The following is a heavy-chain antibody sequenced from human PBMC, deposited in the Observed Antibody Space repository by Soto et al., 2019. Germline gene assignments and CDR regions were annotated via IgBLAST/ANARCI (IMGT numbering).Heavy chain of an antibody. CDR3: AKDRYFDSYYFDY. D-gene: IGHD3-9*01. Sequence: ASVKVSCKASGYTFTGHYIHWVRQAPEQGPEWMGEIGPESGATRYAQRFQGRVTMTRDMSITTVYMELNSLTTEDTAVYYCAKDRYFDSYYFDYWGQGTRVTVSS. V-gene: IGHV1-2*02. J-gene: IGHJ4*02. CDR2: IGPESGAT. CDR1: GYTFTGHY.